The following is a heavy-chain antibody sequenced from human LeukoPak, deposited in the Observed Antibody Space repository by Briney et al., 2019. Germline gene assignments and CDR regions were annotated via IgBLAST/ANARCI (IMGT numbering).Heavy chain of an antibody. CDR3: ARSFEWLVFDY. CDR1: GFTFSSYA. V-gene: IGHV3-30-3*01. J-gene: IGHJ4*02. Sequence: GGSLRLSCAASGFTFSSYAMSWVRQAPGKGLEWVAVISYDGSNKYYANSVKGRFTISRDNSKNTLYLQMNSLRAEDTAVYYCARSFEWLVFDYWGQGTLVTVSS. D-gene: IGHD6-19*01. CDR2: ISYDGSNK.